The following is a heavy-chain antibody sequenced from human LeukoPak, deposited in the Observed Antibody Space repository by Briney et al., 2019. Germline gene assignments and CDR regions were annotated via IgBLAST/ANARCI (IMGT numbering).Heavy chain of an antibody. Sequence: ASVKVSCKASGYTFTCYYMHWVRQAPAQGLEWMGWINPNSGGTNYAQKFHGRVTMSRDTSISTAYMELSRLRSDDTAVYYCASEIAVAETGDWFDPWGQGTLVTVSP. D-gene: IGHD6-19*01. J-gene: IGHJ5*02. CDR3: ASEIAVAETGDWFDP. CDR2: INPNSGGT. V-gene: IGHV1-2*02. CDR1: GYTFTCYY.